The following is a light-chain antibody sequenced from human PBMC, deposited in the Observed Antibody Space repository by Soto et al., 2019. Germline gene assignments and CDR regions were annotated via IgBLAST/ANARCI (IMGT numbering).Light chain of an antibody. CDR2: GTS. Sequence: EIVMTQSPVTLSVSPGERATLSCRASQSVSDNLAWYQQKPGQAPRLLIYGTSTRATGIPASFSGSGSGTEFTLTISSLQSEDFAVYYCQQYNNWPITFGQGTKVDIK. V-gene: IGKV3-15*01. CDR3: QQYNNWPIT. J-gene: IGKJ1*01. CDR1: QSVSDN.